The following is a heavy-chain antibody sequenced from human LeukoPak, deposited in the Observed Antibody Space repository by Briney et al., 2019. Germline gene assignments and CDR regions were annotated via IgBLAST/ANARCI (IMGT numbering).Heavy chain of an antibody. CDR2: IIPIFGTA. J-gene: IGHJ4*02. CDR3: AKGYGDYEGGGY. D-gene: IGHD4-17*01. Sequence: SVKVSCKASGGTFSSYAISWVRPAPGQGLEWMGRIIPIFGTANYAQKFQGRVTITADKSTSTAYMELSSLRSEDTAVYYCAKGYGDYEGGGYWGQGTLVTVSS. CDR1: GGTFSSYA. V-gene: IGHV1-69*06.